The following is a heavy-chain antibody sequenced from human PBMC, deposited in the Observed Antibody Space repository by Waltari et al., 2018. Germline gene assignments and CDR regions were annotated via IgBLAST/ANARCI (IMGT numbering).Heavy chain of an antibody. V-gene: IGHV1-58*01. CDR1: GFTFTSSA. J-gene: IGHJ3*02. Sequence: QMQLVQSGPEVKKPGTSVKVSCKASGFTFTSSALQWVRPARGQRLEWIGWIVVGSGNTNYAQKFQERVTITRDMSTSTAYMELSSLRSEDMAVYYCAAKRQSQNDDAFDIWGQGTMVTVSS. CDR2: IVVGSGNT. CDR3: AAKRQSQNDDAFDI.